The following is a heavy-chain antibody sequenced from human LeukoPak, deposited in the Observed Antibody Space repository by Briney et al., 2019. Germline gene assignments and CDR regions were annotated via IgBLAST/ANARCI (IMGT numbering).Heavy chain of an antibody. CDR1: GYTFTNYG. CDR2: INVYNGKT. Sequence: ASVKVSCKASGYTFTNYGISWVRQAPGQGLEWMAWINVYNGKTYYAQNFQGRVTVTTDTSTSAAYMELGNLRSDDTAVYYCARGKGGYYDFWSGYFNWFDPWGQGTLVTVSS. V-gene: IGHV1-18*01. CDR3: ARGKGGYYDFWSGYFNWFDP. J-gene: IGHJ5*02. D-gene: IGHD3-3*01.